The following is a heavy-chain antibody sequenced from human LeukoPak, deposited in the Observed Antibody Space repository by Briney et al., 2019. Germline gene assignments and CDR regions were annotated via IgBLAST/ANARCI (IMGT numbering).Heavy chain of an antibody. CDR3: AKDGRQRKTYFYGSGSANGFDI. V-gene: IGHV3-30*02. CDR2: MRSDGDYK. J-gene: IGHJ3*02. CDR1: GFTFSSYG. D-gene: IGHD3-10*01. Sequence: GGSLRLSCAAFGFTFSSYGMHWVRQAPGKGLEWVAFMRSDGDYKYYADSVKGRFTISRDSSKNTLYLQMDSLRAEDTAVYYCAKDGRQRKTYFYGSGSANGFDIWGPGTMVTVSS.